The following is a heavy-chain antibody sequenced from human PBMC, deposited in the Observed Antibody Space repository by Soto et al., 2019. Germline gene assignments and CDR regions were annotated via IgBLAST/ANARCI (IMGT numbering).Heavy chain of an antibody. V-gene: IGHV1-69*13. CDR3: AREPYYYDSSGYYYHFDY. CDR2: IIPIFGTA. CDR1: GGTLSSYA. Sequence: SVKVSCKASGGTLSSYAISWVRQAPGQGLEWMGGIIPIFGTANYAQKFQGRVTITADESTSTAYMELSSLRSEDTAVYYCAREPYYYDSSGYYYHFDYWGQGTLVTVSS. J-gene: IGHJ4*02. D-gene: IGHD3-22*01.